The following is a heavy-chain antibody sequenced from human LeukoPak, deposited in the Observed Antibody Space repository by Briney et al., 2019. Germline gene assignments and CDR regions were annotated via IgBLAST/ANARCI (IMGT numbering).Heavy chain of an antibody. CDR1: GGSVSSYY. D-gene: IGHD4-17*01. J-gene: IGHJ6*03. CDR3: AGRYGDYYYYYMDV. V-gene: IGHV4-59*02. CDR2: IYYSGST. Sequence: PSETLSFTCTVSGGSVSSYYWGWIRQPPGKGLEWIGSIYYSGSTNYNPSLKSRVTISVDTSKNQFSLKLSSVTAADTAVYYCAGRYGDYYYYYMDVWGKGTTVTVSS.